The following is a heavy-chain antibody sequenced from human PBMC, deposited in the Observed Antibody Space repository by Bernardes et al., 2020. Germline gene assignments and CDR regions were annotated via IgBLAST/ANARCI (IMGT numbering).Heavy chain of an antibody. CDR1: GFTFSSYA. D-gene: IGHD6-6*01. Sequence: GGSLRLSCAASGFTFSSYAMSWVRQAPGKGLEWVSSTSGSGGYTYYADSVKGRFTISRDKSKNTLYLQMNSLRAEDTAVYYCAKDLYSSSTLFDYWGQGTLVTVSS. CDR3: AKDLYSSSTLFDY. V-gene: IGHV3-23*01. J-gene: IGHJ4*02. CDR2: TSGSGGYT.